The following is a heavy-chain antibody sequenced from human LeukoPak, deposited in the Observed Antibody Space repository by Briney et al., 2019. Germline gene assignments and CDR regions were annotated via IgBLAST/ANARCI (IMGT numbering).Heavy chain of an antibody. V-gene: IGHV1-46*01. CDR3: ARETYYYDSSGDPSHAFDI. Sequence: ASVKVSCKASGYTVTSYYMHWVRQAPGQGLEWMGIINPSGGSTSYAQKFQGRVTMTRDTSTSTVYMELSSLRSEDTAVYYCARETYYYDSSGDPSHAFDIWGQGTMVTVSS. CDR1: GYTVTSYY. D-gene: IGHD3-22*01. CDR2: INPSGGST. J-gene: IGHJ3*02.